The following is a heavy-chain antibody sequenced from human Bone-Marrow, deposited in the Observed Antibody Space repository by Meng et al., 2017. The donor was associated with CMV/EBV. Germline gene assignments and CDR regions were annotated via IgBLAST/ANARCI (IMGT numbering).Heavy chain of an antibody. CDR1: GFTLSSSW. Sequence: GESLKISCAASGFTLSSSWMSWVRQAPGKGLEWVANISPDGSEKNYVDSVKGRLTMSRDNAKNSVSLQMNSLRAEDTAVYYCTRDRGPAVAAQTGNYYYYYGMDVWGQGTTVTVSS. J-gene: IGHJ6*02. CDR2: ISPDGSEK. V-gene: IGHV3-7*01. CDR3: TRDRGPAVAAQTGNYYYYYGMDV. D-gene: IGHD6-13*01.